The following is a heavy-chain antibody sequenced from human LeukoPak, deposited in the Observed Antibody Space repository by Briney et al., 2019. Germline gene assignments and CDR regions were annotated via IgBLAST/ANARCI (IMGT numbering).Heavy chain of an antibody. CDR1: GSTFSDYY. CDR2: ISSSGSTI. Sequence: GGSLRLSCAASGSTFSDYYMSWIRQAPGKGLEWVSYISSSGSTIYYADSVKGRFTISRDNAKNSLYLQMNSLRAEDTAVYYCARGDPFGSRGYDNNWFDPWGQGTLVTVSS. J-gene: IGHJ5*02. D-gene: IGHD5-12*01. CDR3: ARGDPFGSRGYDNNWFDP. V-gene: IGHV3-11*01.